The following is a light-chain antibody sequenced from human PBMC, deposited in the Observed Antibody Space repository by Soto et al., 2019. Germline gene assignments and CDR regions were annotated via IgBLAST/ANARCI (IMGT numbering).Light chain of an antibody. CDR1: SSNIGAGYD. Sequence: QSVLTQPPSVSGAPGQRVTISCTGSSSNIGAGYDVHWYQQLPGTAPKLLIYGNTNRPSGVPDRFSGSRSGTSASLAITGLQAEDEADYHCAAWDDSLRGPVFGGGTKLTVL. V-gene: IGLV1-40*01. CDR2: GNT. J-gene: IGLJ2*01. CDR3: AAWDDSLRGPV.